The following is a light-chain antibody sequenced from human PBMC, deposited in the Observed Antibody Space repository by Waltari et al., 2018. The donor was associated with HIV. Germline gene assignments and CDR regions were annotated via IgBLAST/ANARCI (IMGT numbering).Light chain of an antibody. Sequence: EMVLTLSPGTLSLSPGERAIVSCRTGQPVSSRYVGWYQQKPGQAPRLLIYDTSSRATGVPDRFSGSGSGTDFTLTISRLEPEDFAVYYCQVYGSSLYTFGQGTKLEIK. V-gene: IGKV3-20*01. CDR1: QPVSSRY. CDR2: DTS. CDR3: QVYGSSLYT. J-gene: IGKJ2*01.